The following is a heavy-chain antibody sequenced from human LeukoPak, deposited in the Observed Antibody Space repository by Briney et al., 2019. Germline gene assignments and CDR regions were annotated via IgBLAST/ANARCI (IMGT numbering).Heavy chain of an antibody. CDR3: ARRGSGSYAAPFDY. Sequence: SETLSLTCTVSGGSISRGGYCWSWSRQHRGRGREWIVYIYYSGRTYYNPSRKSRVTIRVNTEKNQCSLKLSSVTAADTAVYYCARRGSGSYAAPFDYWGQGTLVTVSS. CDR1: GGSISRGGYC. D-gene: IGHD3-10*01. CDR2: IYYSGRT. J-gene: IGHJ4*02. V-gene: IGHV4-31*03.